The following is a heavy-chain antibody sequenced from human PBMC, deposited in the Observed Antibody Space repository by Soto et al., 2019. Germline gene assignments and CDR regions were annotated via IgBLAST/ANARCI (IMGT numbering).Heavy chain of an antibody. V-gene: IGHV4-30-2*01. Sequence: SETLSLTCTVSGDSISSGVYSWSWIRQPARKALEVIVYIYRTGIASYSPALKSLVTISVYRSRNQFSLSVSSVTAADTAIYYCGIAHYAPIVYYFVSWGEGTLLPVS. CDR3: GIAHYAPIVYYFVS. CDR2: IYRTGIA. D-gene: IGHD3-22*01. CDR1: GDSISSGVYS. J-gene: IGHJ5*01.